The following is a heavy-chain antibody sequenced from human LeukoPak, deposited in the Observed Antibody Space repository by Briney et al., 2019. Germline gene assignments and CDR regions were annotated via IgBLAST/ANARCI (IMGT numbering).Heavy chain of an antibody. CDR1: GGSSTGYY. CDR2: TNHIGST. J-gene: IGHJ6*03. Sequence: PPETRSLTRAVYGGSSTGYYGSWIRHPPGKGLEWMGETNHIGSTNYNPSLKSRVKVSVGTSKKQFSLKLSSVTAADTAVYYCARLSGITIFGVARRGLMDVWGKGTTVTVSS. V-gene: IGHV4-34*01. D-gene: IGHD3-3*01. CDR3: ARLSGITIFGVARRGLMDV.